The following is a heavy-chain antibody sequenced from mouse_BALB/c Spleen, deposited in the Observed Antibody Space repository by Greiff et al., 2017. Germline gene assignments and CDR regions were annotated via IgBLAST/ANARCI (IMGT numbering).Heavy chain of an antibody. V-gene: IGHV5-9-4*01. CDR1: GFTFSSYA. CDR2: ISSGGSYT. D-gene: IGHD1-1*01. J-gene: IGHJ4*01. CDR3: ARENYGSSFYAMDY. Sequence: EVQRVESGGGLVKPGGSLKLSCAASGFTFSSYAMSWVRQSPEKRLEWVAEISSGGSYTYYPDTVTGRFTISRDNAKNTLYLEMSSLRSEDTAMYYCARENYGSSFYAMDYWGQGTSVTVSS.